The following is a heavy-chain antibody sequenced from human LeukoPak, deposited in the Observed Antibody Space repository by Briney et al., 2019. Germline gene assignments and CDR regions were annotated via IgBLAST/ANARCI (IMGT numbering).Heavy chain of an antibody. CDR1: GFTVSSNY. J-gene: IGHJ4*02. CDR3: ARTREVSLRFLEWLLYY. Sequence: GGSLRLSCAASGFTVSSNYMSWVRQAPGKGLEWVSVIYSGGSTYYADSVKGRFTISRDNSKNTLYLQMNSLRAEDTAVYYCARTREVSLRFLEWLLYYWGQGTLVTVSS. V-gene: IGHV3-53*01. CDR2: IYSGGST. D-gene: IGHD3-3*01.